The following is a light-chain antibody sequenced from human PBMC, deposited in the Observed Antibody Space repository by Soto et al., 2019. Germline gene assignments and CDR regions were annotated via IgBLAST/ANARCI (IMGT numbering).Light chain of an antibody. V-gene: IGLV2-14*01. CDR3: SSYTTSSTLG. CDR1: NTDVGYYKY. CDR2: EVS. Sequence: QSALTQPASVSGSPGQSITISCTGTNTDVGYYKYVSWYQQHPGKAPKLMIYEVSNWPSGVSHRFSGSKSGNTASLTISELQAEDEAEYYCSSYTTSSTLGFGGGTKLTVL. J-gene: IGLJ2*01.